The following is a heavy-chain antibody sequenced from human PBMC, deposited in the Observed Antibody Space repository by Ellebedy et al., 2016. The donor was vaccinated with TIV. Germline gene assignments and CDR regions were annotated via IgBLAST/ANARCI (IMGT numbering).Heavy chain of an antibody. CDR2: ISSSSSTI. V-gene: IGHV3-48*04. J-gene: IGHJ4*02. CDR3: TRDHYDSSGLGSDY. CDR1: GFTFSSYS. Sequence: GESLKISXAASGFTFSSYSMNWVRQAPGKGLEWVSYISSSSSTIYYADSVKGRFTISRDNAKNSLYLQLNSLRAEDTAVYYCTRDHYDSSGLGSDYWGQGTLVTVSS. D-gene: IGHD3-22*01.